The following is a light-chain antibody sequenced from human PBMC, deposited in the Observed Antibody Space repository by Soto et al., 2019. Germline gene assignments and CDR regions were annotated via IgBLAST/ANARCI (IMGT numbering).Light chain of an antibody. CDR2: EVT. V-gene: IGLV2-14*01. CDR3: SSYTSSSTPYV. Sequence: QSALTQPASVSGSPGQSITISCTGTSSDVGGYNYVSWYQQHPGKAPKLMIYEVTYWPSGVSNRFSGSKSGNTASLSISGLQAEDEADYYCSSYTSSSTPYVFGTGTKLTVL. CDR1: SSDVGGYNY. J-gene: IGLJ1*01.